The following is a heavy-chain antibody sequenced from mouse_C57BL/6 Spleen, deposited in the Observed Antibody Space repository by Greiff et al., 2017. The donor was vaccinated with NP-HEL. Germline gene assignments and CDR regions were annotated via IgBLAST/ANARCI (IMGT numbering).Heavy chain of an antibody. Sequence: QVQLQQPGAELVKPGASVKLSCKASGYTFTSYWMQWVKQRPGQGLEWIGEIDPSDSYTNYNQKFKGKATLTVDTSSSTAYMQLSSLTSEDSAVYYCARSDYSNLDYWGQGTSVTVSS. CDR1: GYTFTSYW. CDR3: ARSDYSNLDY. CDR2: IDPSDSYT. J-gene: IGHJ4*01. D-gene: IGHD2-5*01. V-gene: IGHV1-50*01.